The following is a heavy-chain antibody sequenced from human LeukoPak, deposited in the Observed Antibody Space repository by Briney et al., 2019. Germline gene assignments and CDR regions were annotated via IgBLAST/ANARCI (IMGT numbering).Heavy chain of an antibody. CDR3: ARDTRTYVWGSYRYAFDI. CDR1: GGXXSXXA. J-gene: IGHJ3*02. Sequence: VSXXXXGGXXSXXAISWVRQAPGXGLEWMGGIIPIFGTANYAQKFQGRVTLPSDDSTSTAYMELSSLRSEDTAVYYCARDTRTYVWGSYRYAFDIWGQGTMVTVSS. CDR2: IIPIFGTA. V-gene: IGHV1-69*01. D-gene: IGHD3-16*02.